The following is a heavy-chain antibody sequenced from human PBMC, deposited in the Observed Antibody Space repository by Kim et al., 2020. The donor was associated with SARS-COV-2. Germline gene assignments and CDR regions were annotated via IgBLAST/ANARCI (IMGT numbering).Heavy chain of an antibody. V-gene: IGHV3-9*01. CDR2: ISWNSGTI. CDR1: GFTLDDYA. CDR3: AKALGFGELFDGMDV. D-gene: IGHD3-10*01. Sequence: GGSLRLSCAASGFTLDDYAMYWVRQAPGKGLEWVSGISWNSGTIGYGDSVKGRFTISRDNAKNSLYLQMNSLRAEDTALYYCAKALGFGELFDGMDVWGQGTTVTVSS. J-gene: IGHJ6*02.